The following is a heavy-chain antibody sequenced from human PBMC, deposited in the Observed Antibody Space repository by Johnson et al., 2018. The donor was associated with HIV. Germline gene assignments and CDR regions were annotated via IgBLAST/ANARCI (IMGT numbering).Heavy chain of an antibody. V-gene: IGHV3-20*04. D-gene: IGHD4-23*01. CDR3: AKDLLGGNKGFDAFDI. J-gene: IGHJ3*02. CDR2: INWNGGST. CDR1: GFTFDDYG. Sequence: MLLVESGGGVVRRGGSLRLSCAASGFTFDDYGMSWVRQAPGKGLEWVSGINWNGGSTGYADSVKGRFTISRDNAKNSLYLQMNSLRAEDTALYYCAKDLLGGNKGFDAFDIGGQGTMVTVSS.